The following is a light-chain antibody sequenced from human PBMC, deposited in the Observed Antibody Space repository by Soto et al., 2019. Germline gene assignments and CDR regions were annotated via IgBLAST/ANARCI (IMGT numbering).Light chain of an antibody. CDR2: LGS. J-gene: IGKJ3*01. V-gene: IGKV2-28*01. CDR3: MQALQTPLFT. Sequence: DIVMTQSPLSLPVTPGEPASISCRSSQSLLHSNGYNYLDWYLQKPGQSPQLLIYLGSNRASGGPDRFSGSGSGTDFTLKISRVEAEDVGFYYCMQALQTPLFTFGPGTKVDIK. CDR1: QSLLHSNGYNY.